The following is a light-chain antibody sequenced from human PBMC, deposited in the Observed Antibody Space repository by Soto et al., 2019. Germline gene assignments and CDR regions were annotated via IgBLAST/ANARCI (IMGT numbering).Light chain of an antibody. CDR3: QQYNNWPQT. V-gene: IGKV3D-15*01. CDR2: GAS. J-gene: IGKJ1*01. Sequence: IVLPQSPGTLSLSPGERATLSCRASQNVNSNFLAWYQQKPGQAPRLLISGASNRATGIPARFSGSGSGTEFTLTISSLQSEDFAEYHCQQYNNWPQTFGQGTKVDIK. CDR1: QNVNSN.